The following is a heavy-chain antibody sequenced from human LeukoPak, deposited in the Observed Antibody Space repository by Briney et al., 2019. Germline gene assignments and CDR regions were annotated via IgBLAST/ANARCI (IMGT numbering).Heavy chain of an antibody. CDR3: ARRFGERLYSNNDAFDS. CDR1: GYIFDKYW. D-gene: IGHD4-11*01. Sequence: GESLKISCQASGYIFDKYWIGWVRPMPGKGLEWMGIIYPGDSDTKYGPPFQGQVTISVDKSINTVYLQWIRLKASDTAMYFCARRFGERLYSNNDAFDSWGQGTLVTVSS. J-gene: IGHJ4*02. V-gene: IGHV5-51*01. CDR2: IYPGDSDT.